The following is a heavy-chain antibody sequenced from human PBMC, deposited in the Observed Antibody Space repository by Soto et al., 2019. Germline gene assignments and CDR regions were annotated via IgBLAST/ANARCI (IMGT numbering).Heavy chain of an antibody. CDR2: VSH. V-gene: IGHV4-34*01. Sequence: QVQLHPWGAGFLKPSETLSLTCGVDGGSVSKYYWSWIRQPPGKGLEWIGEVSHYTPSLKSRVTISVDTSKNQLSLKLTSATAADTAVYYCARKHYSCFDLWGQGTLVTVSS. J-gene: IGHJ4*02. D-gene: IGHD4-4*01. CDR3: ARKHYSCFDL. CDR1: GGSVSKYY.